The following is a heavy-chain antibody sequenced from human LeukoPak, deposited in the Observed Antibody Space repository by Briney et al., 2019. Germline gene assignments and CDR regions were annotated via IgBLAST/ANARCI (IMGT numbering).Heavy chain of an antibody. D-gene: IGHD1-1*01. J-gene: IGHJ4*02. V-gene: IGHV4-34*01. Sequence: SETLSLTCAVYGVSFSGYYWSWIRQPPGKGLEWIGEINHSGSTNYNPSLKSRVTITVDTSKNQFSLKLSSVTAADTAVYYCARSPGTTSFDYWGQGTLVTVSS. CDR2: INHSGST. CDR1: GVSFSGYY. CDR3: ARSPGTTSFDY.